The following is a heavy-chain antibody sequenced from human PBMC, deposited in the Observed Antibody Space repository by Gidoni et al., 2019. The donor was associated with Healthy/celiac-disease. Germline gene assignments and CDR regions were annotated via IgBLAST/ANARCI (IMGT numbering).Heavy chain of an antibody. CDR3: ASLGCSSTSCYEGDWFDP. D-gene: IGHD2-2*01. Sequence: QVQLQESGPGLVKPSETLSLTCTVSGGSISSYYWSWIRQPPGKGLEWIGYIYYSGSTNYNPSLKSRVTISVDTSKNQFSLKLSSVTAADTAVYYCASLGCSSTSCYEGDWFDPWGQGTLVTVSS. CDR1: GGSISSYY. V-gene: IGHV4-59*01. CDR2: IYYSGST. J-gene: IGHJ5*02.